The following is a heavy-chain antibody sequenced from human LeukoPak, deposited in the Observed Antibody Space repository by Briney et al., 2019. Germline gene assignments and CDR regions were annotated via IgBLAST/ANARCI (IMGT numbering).Heavy chain of an antibody. CDR2: INPNSGGT. CDR3: ARVTRRVAATPDY. CDR1: GYTFTGYY. J-gene: IGHJ4*02. D-gene: IGHD2-15*01. Sequence: ASVKVSCKASGYTFTGYYMHWVRQAPGQGLEWMGWINPNSGGTNYAQKFQGRVTMTRDTSISTAYMELRSLRSDDTAVYYCARVTRRVAATPDYWGQGTLVTVSS. V-gene: IGHV1-2*02.